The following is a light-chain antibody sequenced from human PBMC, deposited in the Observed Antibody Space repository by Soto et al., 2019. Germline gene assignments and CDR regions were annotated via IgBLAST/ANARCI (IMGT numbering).Light chain of an antibody. J-gene: IGLJ1*01. CDR1: SSDVGGYNY. V-gene: IGLV2-8*01. CDR2: EVS. Sequence: QSALTQPPSASGSPGQSVTISCTGTSSDVGGYNYVSWYQQHPGKAPKLMIYEVSKRPSGVPDRFPGSKSGNTASLTVSGLQAEDEADYYCSSYAGSNGVFGTGTKVTVL. CDR3: SSYAGSNGV.